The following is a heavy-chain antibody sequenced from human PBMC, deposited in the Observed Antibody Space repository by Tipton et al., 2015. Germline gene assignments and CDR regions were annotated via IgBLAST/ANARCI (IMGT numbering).Heavy chain of an antibody. CDR2: IYYRGNT. CDR3: ASYYYDSSGYYAPYYDGMDV. D-gene: IGHD3-22*01. Sequence: LRLSCAVSGDSVSNTNYYWGWIRQPPGMGLEWIGSIYYRGNTFYNPSLKSRVTISVDTSKDQFSLRLSSVTAADTAVYYCASYYYDSSGYYAPYYDGMDVWGQGTTVTVSS. J-gene: IGHJ6*02. V-gene: IGHV4-39*01. CDR1: GDSVSNTNYY.